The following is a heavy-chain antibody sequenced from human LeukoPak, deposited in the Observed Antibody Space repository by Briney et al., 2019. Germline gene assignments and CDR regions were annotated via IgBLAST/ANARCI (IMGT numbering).Heavy chain of an antibody. CDR3: ARLYYFGSGEGFDY. Sequence: GGSLRLSCAASGFTFSSYGTHWVRQAPGKGLEWVAFIRYDGSNKYYADSVKGRFTISRDNSKNTLYLQMNSLRTEDTAVYYCARLYYFGSGEGFDYWGQGTLVTVSS. J-gene: IGHJ4*02. V-gene: IGHV3-30*02. CDR1: GFTFSSYG. D-gene: IGHD3-10*01. CDR2: IRYDGSNK.